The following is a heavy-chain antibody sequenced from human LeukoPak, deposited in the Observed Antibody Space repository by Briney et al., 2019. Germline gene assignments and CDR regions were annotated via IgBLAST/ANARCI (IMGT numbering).Heavy chain of an antibody. D-gene: IGHD2-2*01. V-gene: IGHV3-33*08. Sequence: TGGSLRLSCAASGFTFSSYGMHWVRQAPGKGLEWVAVIWYDGSNKYYADSVKGRFTISRDNSKNTLYLQMNSLRAEDTAVYYCARDPVVPAAMGVGGDYFDYWGQGTLVTVSS. CDR3: ARDPVVPAAMGVGGDYFDY. CDR1: GFTFSSYG. J-gene: IGHJ4*02. CDR2: IWYDGSNK.